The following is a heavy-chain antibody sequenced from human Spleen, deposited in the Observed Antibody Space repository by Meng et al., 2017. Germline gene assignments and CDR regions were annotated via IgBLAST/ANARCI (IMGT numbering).Heavy chain of an antibody. CDR3: VRDLSGACYLCGDFDF. CDR2: ISSDGSSY. V-gene: IGHV3-30*01. J-gene: IGHJ4*02. CDR1: GFTFTNYH. D-gene: IGHD2-21*02. Sequence: GESLKISCAASGFTFTNYHMHWVRQAPGKGLEWVAVISSDGSSYYYADSVKGRVDVSRDNSKSTVYLQMISLRPEDTAMYYCVRDLSGACYLCGDFDFWGQGTQVTVSS.